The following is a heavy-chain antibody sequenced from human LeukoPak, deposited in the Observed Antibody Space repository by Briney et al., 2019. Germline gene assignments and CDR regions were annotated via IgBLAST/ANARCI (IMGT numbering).Heavy chain of an antibody. CDR3: ARGIVGATHDY. V-gene: IGHV1-2*02. D-gene: IGHD1-26*01. CDR2: INPNSGGT. CDR1: GYTFTGYY. Sequence: GASVKVSCKASGYTFTGYYMHWVRQAPGQGLEWMGWINPNSGGTNYAQKFQGRVTMTRDTSSSTANMDLSRLRSDDTAVYYCARGIVGATHDYWGQGTLVTVSS. J-gene: IGHJ4*02.